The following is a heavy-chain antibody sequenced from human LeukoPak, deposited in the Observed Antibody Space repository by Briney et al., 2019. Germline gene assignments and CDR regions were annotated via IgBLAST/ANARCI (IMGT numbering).Heavy chain of an antibody. Sequence: PGGSLRLSCAASGFTFGGYWMHWVRQVPGKGLVWVSRIYTDGSETYYADSVKGRFTISRDNAKNALYLQMNSLRAEDTAVYYCTRSDHFDYWGQGTLVTVSS. CDR2: IYTDGSET. V-gene: IGHV3-74*01. D-gene: IGHD2-21*02. CDR1: GFTFGGYW. CDR3: TRSDHFDY. J-gene: IGHJ4*02.